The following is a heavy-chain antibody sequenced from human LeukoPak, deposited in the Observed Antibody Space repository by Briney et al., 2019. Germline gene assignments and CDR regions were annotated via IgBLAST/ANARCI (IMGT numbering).Heavy chain of an antibody. Sequence: SETLSLTCTVSGGSISSSRSYWGWIRQSPGKGLEWIGSIYHSGSTYYNPSLTNRVTVSVDTSKNQSSLKLSSVTAADTAVYYCARAIRSIAARPSPSDYYYYMDVWGKGTTVTVSS. CDR3: ARAIRSIAARPSPSDYYYYMDV. V-gene: IGHV4-39*07. CDR1: GGSISSSRSY. J-gene: IGHJ6*03. CDR2: IYHSGST. D-gene: IGHD6-6*01.